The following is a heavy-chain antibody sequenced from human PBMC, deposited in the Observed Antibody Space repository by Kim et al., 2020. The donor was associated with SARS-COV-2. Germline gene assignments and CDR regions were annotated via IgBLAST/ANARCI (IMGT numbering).Heavy chain of an antibody. J-gene: IGHJ6*02. CDR1: GFTFSDYY. Sequence: GGSLRLSCAASGFTFSDYYMSWIRQAPGKGLEWVSYISSSSSYTNYADSVKGRFTISRDNAKNSLYLQMNSLRAEDTAVYYCARDRGTSCYTSTHCYYYYGMDVWGQGTTVTVSS. CDR2: ISSSSSYT. V-gene: IGHV3-11*05. CDR3: ARDRGTSCYTSTHCYYYYGMDV. D-gene: IGHD2-2*02.